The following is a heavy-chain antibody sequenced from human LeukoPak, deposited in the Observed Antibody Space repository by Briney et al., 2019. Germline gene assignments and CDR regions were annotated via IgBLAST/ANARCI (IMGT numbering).Heavy chain of an antibody. J-gene: IGHJ4*02. Sequence: GGSLRLSCAASGFTVSSNYMSWVRQAPGKGLEWVSVIYSGGSTYYADSVKGRFTISRDNSKNTLYLQMNSLRAEDTAVYYCAVVSSSGYYSAFDYWGQGTLVTVSS. CDR3: AVVSSSGYYSAFDY. V-gene: IGHV3-66*01. CDR2: IYSGGST. D-gene: IGHD3-22*01. CDR1: GFTVSSNY.